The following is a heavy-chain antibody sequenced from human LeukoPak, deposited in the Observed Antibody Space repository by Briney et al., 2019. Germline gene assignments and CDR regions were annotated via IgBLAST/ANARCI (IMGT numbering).Heavy chain of an antibody. Sequence: SETLSLTCAVYGGSFSGCYWSWIRQPPGKGPEWIGEINHSGSTNYNPSLKSRVTISVDTSKNQFSLKLSSVTAADTAVYYCARVPSQLVRGFYYYYYMDVWGKGTTVTVSS. CDR2: INHSGST. CDR3: ARVPSQLVRGFYYYYYMDV. J-gene: IGHJ6*03. D-gene: IGHD6-13*01. V-gene: IGHV4-34*01. CDR1: GGSFSGCY.